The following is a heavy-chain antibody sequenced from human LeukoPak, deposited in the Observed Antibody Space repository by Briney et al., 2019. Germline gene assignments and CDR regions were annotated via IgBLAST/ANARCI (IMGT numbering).Heavy chain of an antibody. Sequence: GGSLRLSCAASGFTFSIYSMNWVRQAPGKGLEWLSSITSSSNYIYYADSVKGRFTISRDNVQNSLYLQMNSLRDEDTAVYYCARDSYCGGDCFSGFLDYWGQGTLVTVSS. CDR3: ARDSYCGGDCFSGFLDY. D-gene: IGHD2-21*02. J-gene: IGHJ4*02. V-gene: IGHV3-21*01. CDR1: GFTFSIYS. CDR2: ITSSSNYI.